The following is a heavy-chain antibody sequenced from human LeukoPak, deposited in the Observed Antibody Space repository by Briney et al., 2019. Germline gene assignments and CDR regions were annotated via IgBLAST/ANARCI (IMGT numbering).Heavy chain of an antibody. Sequence: GASVKVSCKASGYTFTSYDINWVRQATGQGPEWMGWMNPNSGNTGYAQKFQGRVTMTRNTSISTAYMELSSLRSEDTAVYYCAVAATPNYYYYYYMDVWGKGTTVTVSS. J-gene: IGHJ6*03. CDR3: AVAATPNYYYYYYMDV. D-gene: IGHD2-15*01. CDR2: MNPNSGNT. CDR1: GYTFTSYD. V-gene: IGHV1-8*01.